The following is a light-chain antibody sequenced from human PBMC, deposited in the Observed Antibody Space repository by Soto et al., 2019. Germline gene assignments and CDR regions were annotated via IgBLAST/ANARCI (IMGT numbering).Light chain of an antibody. V-gene: IGLV1-40*01. J-gene: IGLJ1*01. Sequence: QAVVTQPPSVSGAPGQRVTISCTGSSSNIGAAYDVHWYQQSPRTAPKLLIYGNSNRPSGVPDRFSGSKSGTSASLAITGLQAEDEADYYCQSYDSSLRGYVFGTGTKVTVL. CDR1: SSNIGAAYD. CDR2: GNS. CDR3: QSYDSSLRGYV.